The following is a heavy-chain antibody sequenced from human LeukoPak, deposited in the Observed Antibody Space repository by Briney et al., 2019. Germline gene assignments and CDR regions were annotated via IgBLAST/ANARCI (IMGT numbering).Heavy chain of an antibody. CDR1: GGSMSNYY. CDR2: IYYSGST. Sequence: SETLSLTCTVSGGSMSNYYWTWMRQPPGKGLEWVGYIYYSGSTNYNPSLKRRVTISVDTSKNQFSLKLSSVTAADTAVYYCARLRDYGSGTYYNDYWGQGTLVTVSS. D-gene: IGHD3-10*01. J-gene: IGHJ4*02. CDR3: ARLRDYGSGTYYNDY. V-gene: IGHV4-59*08.